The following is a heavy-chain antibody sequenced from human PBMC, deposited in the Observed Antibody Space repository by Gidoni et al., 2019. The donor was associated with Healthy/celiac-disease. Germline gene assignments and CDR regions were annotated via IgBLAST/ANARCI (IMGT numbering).Heavy chain of an antibody. CDR3: ARDPGNILPLDY. CDR1: GYTFTGYY. J-gene: IGHJ4*02. V-gene: IGHV1-2*02. Sequence: QVQLVQSWAAVKKPGASVTVPCKASGYTFTGYYTHWVRQAPGQGHEWMGWINPNSGGTNYAQKFQGRVTMTRDTSISTAYMELSRLRSDDTAVYYCARDPGNILPLDYWGQGTLVTVSS. CDR2: INPNSGGT.